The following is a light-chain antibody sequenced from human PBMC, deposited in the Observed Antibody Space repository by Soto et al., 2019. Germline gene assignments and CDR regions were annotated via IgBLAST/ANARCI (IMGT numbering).Light chain of an antibody. CDR2: AAS. V-gene: IGKV1-9*01. Sequence: IQLTQSPSFLSASVGDRVIITCRASQGIRSYLAWYQQKAGKAPKLLIYAASTLQSGVPSSFSGSGSGTEFTLTITSLQPEDFATYYCQHLNSYPSFTFGGGTKVEIK. J-gene: IGKJ4*01. CDR1: QGIRSY. CDR3: QHLNSYPSFT.